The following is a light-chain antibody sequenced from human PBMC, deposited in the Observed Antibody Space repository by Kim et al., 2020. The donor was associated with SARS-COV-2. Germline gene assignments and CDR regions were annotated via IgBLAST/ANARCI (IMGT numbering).Light chain of an antibody. CDR1: QSVSSNY. CDR3: QQYGSSPPIT. Sequence: PGERATPSCRASQSVSSNYLAWYQQKPGQAPRLLIYGASSRATGIPDRFSGSGSGTDFTLTISRLEPEDFAVYYCQQYGSSPPITFGQGTRLEIK. J-gene: IGKJ5*01. CDR2: GAS. V-gene: IGKV3-20*01.